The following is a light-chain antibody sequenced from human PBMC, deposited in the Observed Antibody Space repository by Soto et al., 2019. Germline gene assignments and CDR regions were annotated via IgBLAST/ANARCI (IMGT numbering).Light chain of an antibody. Sequence: QSALNQPASVSGSPGQSITISCTGTSSDVGSYNLVSWYQQHPGKAPKLMIYEGSKRPSGVSNRFSGSKSGNTASLTISGLQAEDEADYYCCSYAGSRRVFGTGTKLTVL. CDR1: SSDVGSYNL. CDR2: EGS. CDR3: CSYAGSRRV. V-gene: IGLV2-23*01. J-gene: IGLJ1*01.